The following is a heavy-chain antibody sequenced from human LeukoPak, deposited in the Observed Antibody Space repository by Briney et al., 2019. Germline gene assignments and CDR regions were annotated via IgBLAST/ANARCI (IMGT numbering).Heavy chain of an antibody. CDR3: ARGYYSYYVDY. J-gene: IGHJ4*02. D-gene: IGHD4-11*01. CDR1: GGSISSYY. Sequence: SETLFLTCTVSGGSISSYYWSRIRQPPGKGLEWIGYIYYSGSTNYNPSLKSRVTISVDTSKNQFSLKLSSVTAADTAVYYCARGYYSYYVDYWGQGTLVTVSS. V-gene: IGHV4-59*01. CDR2: IYYSGST.